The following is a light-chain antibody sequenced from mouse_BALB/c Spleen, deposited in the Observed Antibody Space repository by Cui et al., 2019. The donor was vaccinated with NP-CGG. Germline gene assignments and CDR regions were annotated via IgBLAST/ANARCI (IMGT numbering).Light chain of an antibody. J-gene: IGLJ1*01. CDR2: GTN. V-gene: IGLV1*01. CDR3: ALWYSNHWV. Sequence: QIVVTQESELTTSPGETVTLTCRSSTGAVTTSNYANWVQEKPDHLFTGLIGGTNNRAPGVPARFSGSLIGDKAALTITGAQTEDEAMYFCALWYSNHWVFGGGTKLTVL. CDR1: TGAVTTSNY.